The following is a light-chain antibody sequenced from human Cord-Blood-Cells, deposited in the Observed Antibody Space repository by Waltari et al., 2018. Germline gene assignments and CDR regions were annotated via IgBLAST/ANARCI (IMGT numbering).Light chain of an antibody. J-gene: IGLJ3*02. CDR1: SSNIGSIT. CDR3: AAWDDSLNGLWV. V-gene: IGLV1-44*01. CDR2: SNN. Sequence: QSVLTQPPSASGTPGQRVTISCSGSSSNIGSITVNWYQQLPGTAPKLLIYSNNQRPSGVPDRFSGSKSGTSASLAISGLQSEDEADYYCAAWDDSLNGLWVFGGGTKLTVL.